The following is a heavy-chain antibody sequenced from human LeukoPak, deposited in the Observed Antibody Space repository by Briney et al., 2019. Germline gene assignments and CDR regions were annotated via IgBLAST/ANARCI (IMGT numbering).Heavy chain of an antibody. CDR3: ARLGVPAAIQTGGYYYGMDV. D-gene: IGHD2-2*01. CDR1: GASISTAGYY. Sequence: PSQTLSLTCSFSGASISTAGYYWTWIRQSPGEGLEWLGYVYYTGAIDYNASLKSRLTISLDTSKNKFSLKLSSVTAADTAVYYCARLGVPAAIQTGGYYYGMDVWGQGTTVTVSS. J-gene: IGHJ6*02. V-gene: IGHV4-31*03. CDR2: VYYTGAI.